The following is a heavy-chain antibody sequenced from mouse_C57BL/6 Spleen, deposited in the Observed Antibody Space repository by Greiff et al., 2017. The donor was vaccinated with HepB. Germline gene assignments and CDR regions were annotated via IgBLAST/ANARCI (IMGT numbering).Heavy chain of an antibody. CDR1: GYTFTSYW. CDR2: IHPNSGST. D-gene: IGHD2-4*01. Sequence: QVQLKQPGAELVKPGTSVKLSCKASGYTFTSYWMHWVKQRPGQGLEWIGMIHPNSGSTNYNEKFKSKATLTVDKSSSTAYMQLSSLTSEDSAVYYCARSLYDDYDGGYYFDYWGQGTTLTVSS. J-gene: IGHJ2*01. CDR3: ARSLYDDYDGGYYFDY. V-gene: IGHV1-64*01.